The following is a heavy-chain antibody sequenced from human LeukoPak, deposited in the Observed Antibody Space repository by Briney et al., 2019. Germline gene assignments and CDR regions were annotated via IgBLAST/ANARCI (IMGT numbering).Heavy chain of an antibody. CDR2: ISSSGSTI. J-gene: IGHJ4*02. D-gene: IGHD5-12*01. CDR1: GFTFSSYE. V-gene: IGHV3-48*03. CDR3: AKGGGYAKSQTH. Sequence: PGGSLRLSCAASGFTFSSYEMNWVRQAPGKGLEWVSYISSSGSTIYYADSVKGRFTISRDNAKNSLYLQMNSLRAEDTAVYYCAKGGGYAKSQTHWGQGTLVTVSS.